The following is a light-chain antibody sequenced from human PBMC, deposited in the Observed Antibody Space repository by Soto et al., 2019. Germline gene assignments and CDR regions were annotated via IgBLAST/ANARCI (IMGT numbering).Light chain of an antibody. Sequence: EIVLTQSPDTLSLSPGERATLSCRASQSITSHLAWYQQKPGQAPRLLIYGASIRITGIPDRFSGSGSGTDFTLTISRLEPEDFAMYYCQQYTSSPRTFGQGTKVEIK. CDR1: QSITSH. CDR3: QQYTSSPRT. J-gene: IGKJ1*01. V-gene: IGKV3-20*01. CDR2: GAS.